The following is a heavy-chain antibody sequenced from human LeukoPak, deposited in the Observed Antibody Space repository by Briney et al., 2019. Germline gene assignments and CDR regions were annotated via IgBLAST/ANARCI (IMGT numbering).Heavy chain of an antibody. D-gene: IGHD2/OR15-2a*01. CDR2: ISGSGGDT. J-gene: IGHJ4*02. CDR3: ATKRNIVTTSADDY. CDR1: GFTFSSYA. V-gene: IGHV3-23*01. Sequence: GGSLRLSRAASGFTFSSYAMSWVRQAPGKGLEWVSAISGSGGDTYYAESVKGRFTISRDNSKNTLYLQMNSLRAEDTAVYYCATKRNIVTTSADDYWGQGTLVTVSS.